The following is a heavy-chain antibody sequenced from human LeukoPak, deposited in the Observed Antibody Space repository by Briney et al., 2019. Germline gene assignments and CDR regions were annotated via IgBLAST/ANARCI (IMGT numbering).Heavy chain of an antibody. Sequence: SETLSLTCTVSGGSISSGGYYWSWIRQPAGKGLEWIGRIYTTGSTNYNPSLKSRVTISVDTSENQFSLKLSSVTAADTAVYYCARYSAYDSWFDPWGQGTLVTVSS. D-gene: IGHD5-12*01. CDR2: IYTTGST. V-gene: IGHV4-61*02. J-gene: IGHJ5*02. CDR3: ARYSAYDSWFDP. CDR1: GGSISSGGYY.